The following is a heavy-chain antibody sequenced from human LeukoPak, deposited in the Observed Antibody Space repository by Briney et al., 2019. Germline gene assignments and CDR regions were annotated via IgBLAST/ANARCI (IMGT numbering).Heavy chain of an antibody. Sequence: GGSLRLFCAASGFTFSSYAMSWVRQAPGKGLEWVSGINDSGTYYAYSVKGRFTISRDNSKNTLYLQMNSLRAEDTAVYFCATSYRFFDYWGKGTLVTVSS. V-gene: IGHV3-23*01. CDR3: ATSYRFFDY. CDR2: INDSGT. CDR1: GFTFSSYA. J-gene: IGHJ4*02. D-gene: IGHD2-2*01.